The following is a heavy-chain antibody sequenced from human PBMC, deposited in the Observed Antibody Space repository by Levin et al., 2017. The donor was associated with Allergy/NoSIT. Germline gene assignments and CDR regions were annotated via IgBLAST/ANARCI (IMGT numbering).Heavy chain of an antibody. V-gene: IGHV3-48*02. D-gene: IGHD3-22*01. CDR3: ARDWDTSDSTGYYYSFEY. Sequence: GGSLRLSCAASGFTFSAYRMNWVRQAPGKGLEWVSFISSSSTIIYYADSVKGRFTISRDNAKNSLFLQMNSLRDEDTAVYYCARDWDTSDSTGYYYSFEYWGQGTLVTVSS. CDR2: ISSSSTII. CDR1: GFTFSAYR. J-gene: IGHJ4*02.